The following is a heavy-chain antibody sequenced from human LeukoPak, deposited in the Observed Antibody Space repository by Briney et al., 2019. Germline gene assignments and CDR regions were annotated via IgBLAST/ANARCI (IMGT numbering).Heavy chain of an antibody. D-gene: IGHD6-13*01. CDR2: IYHSGST. J-gene: IGHJ5*02. CDR3: ARDLAIAAAGGSGGYNWFDP. CDR1: GYSISSGYY. V-gene: IGHV4-38-2*02. Sequence: PSETLSLTCAVSGYSISSGYYWGWIRQPPGKGLEWIGNIYHSGSTYYNPSLKSRVTISVDTSKNQFSLKLSSVTAADTAVYYCARDLAIAAAGGSGGYNWFDPWGQGTLVTVSS.